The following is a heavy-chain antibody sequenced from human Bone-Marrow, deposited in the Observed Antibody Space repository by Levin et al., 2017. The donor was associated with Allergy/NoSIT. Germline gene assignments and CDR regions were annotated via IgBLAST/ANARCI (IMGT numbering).Heavy chain of an antibody. CDR1: GGTFSSYA. Sequence: KISCKASGGTFSSYAISWVRQAPGQGLEWMGGIIPIFGTANYAQKFQGRVTITADKSTSTAYMELSSLRSEDTAVYYCARGVHSGYVYYFDYWGQGTLVTVSS. D-gene: IGHD5-12*01. J-gene: IGHJ4*02. CDR2: IIPIFGTA. CDR3: ARGVHSGYVYYFDY. V-gene: IGHV1-69*06.